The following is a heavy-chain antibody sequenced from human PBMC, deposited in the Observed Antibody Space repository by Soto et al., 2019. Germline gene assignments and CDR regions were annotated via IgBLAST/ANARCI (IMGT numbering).Heavy chain of an antibody. D-gene: IGHD2-21*01. CDR1: GYSFAGYF. CDR3: ARDFAGVVMDSVMDV. CDR2: INPNNGDT. V-gene: IGHV1-2*02. J-gene: IGHJ6*02. Sequence: AASVKVSCKASGYSFAGYFVHWVRQAPGQGLEWMGWINPNNGDTNYSQKFQGRVSMTRDTLINTAYMELSRLTSDDTAVYYCARDFAGVVMDSVMDVWGPGTKVPVSS.